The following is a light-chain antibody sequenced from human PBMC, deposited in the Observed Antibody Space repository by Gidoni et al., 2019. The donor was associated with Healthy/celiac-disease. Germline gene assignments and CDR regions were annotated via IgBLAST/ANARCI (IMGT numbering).Light chain of an antibody. CDR1: QSVSSY. CDR2: DAS. CDR3: QQRSNFPLT. J-gene: IGKJ4*01. V-gene: IGKV3-11*01. Sequence: EIVLTQSPATLSLSPGERATLSCRASQSVSSYLAWYQQKPGQAPRLLIYDASNRATGIPARFSGSGSGTDFTLTISSLEPEGFAVYYCQQRSNFPLTFGGGTKVEIK.